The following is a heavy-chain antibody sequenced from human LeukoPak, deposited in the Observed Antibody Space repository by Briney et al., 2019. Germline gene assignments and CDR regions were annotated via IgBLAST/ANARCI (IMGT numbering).Heavy chain of an antibody. D-gene: IGHD3-22*01. CDR1: GFTLSTYA. CDR2: ISGSGGST. Sequence: GGSLRHSCAASGFTLSTYAVSWVRQAPGKGLKWVSAISGSGGSTYYADSVKGRFTISRNNSKNTLYLQMNSLRAEDRAIYYCAKGNTYYYDSSGNWGQGNRVTVSS. CDR3: AKGNTYYYDSSGN. J-gene: IGHJ4*02. V-gene: IGHV3-23*01.